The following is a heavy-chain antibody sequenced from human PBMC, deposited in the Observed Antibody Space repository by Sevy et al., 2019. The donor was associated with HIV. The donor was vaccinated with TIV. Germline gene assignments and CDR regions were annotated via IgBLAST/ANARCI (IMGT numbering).Heavy chain of an antibody. CDR1: GYTFTSYG. V-gene: IGHV1-18*01. J-gene: IGHJ3*02. CDR2: ISAYNGNT. CDR3: ARDSVRGSYRPPDAFDI. D-gene: IGHD1-26*01. Sequence: ASVKVSCKASGYTFTSYGISWVRQAPGQGLEWMGWISAYNGNTNYAQKLQGRVTMTTDTSTSTAYMELRSLRSDDTAVYDCARDSVRGSYRPPDAFDIWGQGTMVTVSS.